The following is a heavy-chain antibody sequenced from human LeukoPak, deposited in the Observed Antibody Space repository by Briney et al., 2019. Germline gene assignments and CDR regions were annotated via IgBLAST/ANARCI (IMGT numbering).Heavy chain of an antibody. J-gene: IGHJ3*02. CDR3: AREANDSSGCYPKHDAFDI. CDR2: INPNSGGT. Sequence: GASVKVSCKASGYTFTGYYMHWVRQAPGQGLEWMGWINPNSGGTNYAQKFQGRVTMTRDTSISTAYMELSRLRSDDTAVYYCAREANDSSGCYPKHDAFDIWGQGTMVTVSS. CDR1: GYTFTGYY. V-gene: IGHV1-2*02. D-gene: IGHD3-22*01.